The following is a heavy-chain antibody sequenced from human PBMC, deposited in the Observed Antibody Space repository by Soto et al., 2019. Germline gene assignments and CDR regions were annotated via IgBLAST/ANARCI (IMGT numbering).Heavy chain of an antibody. V-gene: IGHV4-39*01. CDR1: GGSTGSSNYQ. CDR2: VYYNGNT. J-gene: IGHJ4*02. CDR3: ARLSVGLYGSGSYFDY. Sequence: SETLSLTCSVSGGSTGSSNYQWAWIRQPPGKGLEWIGNVYYNGNTYYNRSLQSRLTISVDTSNNQFSLKLESVTAADTAVYYCARLSVGLYGSGSYFDYWGQGTLVTVSS. D-gene: IGHD3-10*01.